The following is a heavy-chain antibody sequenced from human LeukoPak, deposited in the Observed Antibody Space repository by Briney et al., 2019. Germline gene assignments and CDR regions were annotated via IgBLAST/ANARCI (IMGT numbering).Heavy chain of an antibody. CDR3: AREGHYDILTGYSPVEYYYYYMDV. CDR1: GFSFSTYT. V-gene: IGHV3-30*04. J-gene: IGHJ6*03. Sequence: GSLRLSCAASGFSFSTYTLHWVRQAPGKGLEWVAVMSSDGNDKHYAASVKGRFTISRDNSKTTVYLQMNSLRAEDTALYYCAREGHYDILTGYSPVEYYYYYMDVWGKGTTVTVSS. CDR2: MSSDGNDK. D-gene: IGHD3-9*01.